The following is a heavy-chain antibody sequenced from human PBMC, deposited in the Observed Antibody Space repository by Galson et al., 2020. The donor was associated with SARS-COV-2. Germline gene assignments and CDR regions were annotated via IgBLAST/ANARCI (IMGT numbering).Heavy chain of an antibody. D-gene: IGHD5-18*01. CDR3: ARLLSLPRVQIWLPNYGMDV. CDR1: GYTFTSYD. CDR2: MNPNSGNT. Sequence: ASVKVSCKASGYTFTSYDINWVRQATGQGLEWMGWMNPNSGNTGCAQKFQGRVTMNRDTSISTAYMELSSLTSEDTAVYYCARLLSLPRVQIWLPNYGMDVWGQGTTVTVSS. J-gene: IGHJ6*02. V-gene: IGHV1-8*01.